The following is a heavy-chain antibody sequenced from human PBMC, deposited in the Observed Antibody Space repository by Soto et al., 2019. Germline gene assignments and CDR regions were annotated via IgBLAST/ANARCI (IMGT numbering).Heavy chain of an antibody. V-gene: IGHV1-18*01. CDR1: GYTFTSYG. CDR2: ISAYNGNT. CDR3: ARDSNGSRELLLYAFDI. D-gene: IGHD1-26*01. Sequence: QVQLVQSGAEVKKPGASVKVSCKASGYTFTSYGISWVRQAPGQGLEWMGWISAYNGNTNYAQKLQGRVTMTTDTSTSTAYRELRSLRSDDTAVYYCARDSNGSRELLLYAFDIWGQGTMVTVSS. J-gene: IGHJ3*02.